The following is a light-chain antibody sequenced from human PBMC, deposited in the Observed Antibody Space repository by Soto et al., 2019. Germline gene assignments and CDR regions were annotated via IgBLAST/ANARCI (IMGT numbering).Light chain of an antibody. CDR2: AAS. V-gene: IGKV1-12*01. Sequence: DIQMTQSPSSVSASVGDRVTITCRASQGISTWLAWYQQKPGSAPKLLIYAASSLQSGVPSRFSGSGSGTYFTLTITSLQPDDFATYYCLQSDSFPHTFGQGTNLQIK. J-gene: IGKJ2*01. CDR3: LQSDSFPHT. CDR1: QGISTW.